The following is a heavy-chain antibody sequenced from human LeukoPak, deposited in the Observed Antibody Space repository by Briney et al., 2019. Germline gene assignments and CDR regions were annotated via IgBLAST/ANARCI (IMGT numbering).Heavy chain of an antibody. J-gene: IGHJ4*02. V-gene: IGHV3-23*01. Sequence: GGSLRLSCAASGFTFSSYATSWVRQAPGKGLEWVSAISGSGGSTYYADSVKGRFTISGDNSKNTLYLQMNSLRAEDTAVYYCATRAGAWRFGPWYYFDYWGQGTLVTVSS. CDR2: ISGSGGST. CDR1: GFTFSSYA. D-gene: IGHD3-10*01. CDR3: ATRAGAWRFGPWYYFDY.